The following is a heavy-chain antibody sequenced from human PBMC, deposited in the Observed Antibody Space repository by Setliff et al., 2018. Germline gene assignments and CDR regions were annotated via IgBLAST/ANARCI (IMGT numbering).Heavy chain of an antibody. CDR3: ASATGY. Sequence: GGSLRLSCAASGFTFSNCWVSWVRQAPGKGLEWLASINPDASEKYYLDSVKGRFTISRDNAKSSLNLLMNSLRADDTAVYFCASATGYWGQGILVTVSS. CDR1: GFTFSNCW. CDR2: INPDASEK. V-gene: IGHV3-7*01. J-gene: IGHJ4*02.